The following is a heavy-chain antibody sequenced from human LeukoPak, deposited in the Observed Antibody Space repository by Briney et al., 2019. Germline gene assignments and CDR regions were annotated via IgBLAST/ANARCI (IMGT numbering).Heavy chain of an antibody. J-gene: IGHJ4*02. D-gene: IGHD2-2*01. CDR1: TFTFSNYE. CDR2: IQAKAYGGAT. V-gene: IGHV3-49*04. CDR3: TRAPHPRCSSSGCYLDY. Sequence: QPGGSLRLSCAASTFTFSNYEMNWVRQAPGKGLEWVGFIQAKAYGGATKYAASVNGRFSISRDDSQSIANLQMNDLKTEDTAVYYCTRAPHPRCSSSGCYLDYWGQGTLVTVSS.